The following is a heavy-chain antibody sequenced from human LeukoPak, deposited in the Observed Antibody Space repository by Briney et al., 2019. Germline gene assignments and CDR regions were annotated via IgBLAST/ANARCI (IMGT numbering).Heavy chain of an antibody. V-gene: IGHV3-7*01. D-gene: IGHD3-9*01. CDR1: GFIFNSYW. J-gene: IGHJ4*02. CDR3: ARDMTGALEH. Sequence: GGSLRLSCAAPGFIFNSYWMAWVRQAPGKGLEWVANIKQDGSEINYVDSVKGRFTISRDNAKNSLYLQMSSLTAEDTAVYYCARDMTGALEHWGQGTLVSVSS. CDR2: IKQDGSEI.